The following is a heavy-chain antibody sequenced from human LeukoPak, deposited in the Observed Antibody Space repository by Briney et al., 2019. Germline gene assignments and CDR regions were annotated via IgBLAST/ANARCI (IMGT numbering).Heavy chain of an antibody. Sequence: GGSLRLSCAASGFTFSSYAMSWVRQAPGKGLEWVSGISGDDGSTDYADFVKGRFTISRDNSKNTLHLQMSSLRAEDTAVYYCAKTSLPAVVHYFDYWGQGTLVTVSS. CDR2: ISGDDGST. V-gene: IGHV3-23*01. D-gene: IGHD6-19*01. CDR3: AKTSLPAVVHYFDY. J-gene: IGHJ4*02. CDR1: GFTFSSYA.